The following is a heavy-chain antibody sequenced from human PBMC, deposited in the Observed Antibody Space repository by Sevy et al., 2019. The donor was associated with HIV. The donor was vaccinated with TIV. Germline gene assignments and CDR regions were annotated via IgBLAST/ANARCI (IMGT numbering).Heavy chain of an antibody. CDR2: ISYDGRNK. Sequence: GGSLRLSCSASGFTFSSYALLWVRQAPGKGLEWVSLISYDGRNKYYSDSLKGRFAISRDEFKITLFLHMESLRTEETAISYCATAGVSCSSEDCYHRFDYWGQGTLVTVSS. J-gene: IGHJ4*02. V-gene: IGHV3-30*09. CDR3: ATAGVSCSSEDCYHRFDY. CDR1: GFTFSSYA. D-gene: IGHD2-21*02.